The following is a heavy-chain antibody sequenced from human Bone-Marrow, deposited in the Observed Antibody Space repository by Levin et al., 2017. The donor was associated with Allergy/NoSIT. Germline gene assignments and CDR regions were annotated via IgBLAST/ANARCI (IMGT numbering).Heavy chain of an antibody. V-gene: IGHV3-30-3*01. CDR3: ATEQWVSSEGY. D-gene: IGHD6-19*01. CDR1: GFSFSDYA. Sequence: PGESLKISCAASGFSFSDYAMYWVRQAPGKGLEWLAVISSDEINKYYADSVKGRFTTSRDNSKKTVYLQMNSLRLDDTAHYYCATEQWVSSEGYWGPGTLVTVSS. CDR2: ISSDEINK. J-gene: IGHJ4*02.